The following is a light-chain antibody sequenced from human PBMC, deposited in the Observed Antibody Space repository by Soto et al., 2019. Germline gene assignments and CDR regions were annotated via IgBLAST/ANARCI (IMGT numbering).Light chain of an antibody. CDR2: AAS. V-gene: IGKV1-39*01. CDR1: QGISTY. CDR3: QQSYSTMWT. Sequence: DIQMTQSPSSLSASVGDRVTITCRASQGISTYLNWSQQKPGKAPKLLIYAASSLQSGVPSRFSGSGSETDFTLTISSLQPEDFETYSCQQSYSTMWTFGQGTKVDIK. J-gene: IGKJ1*01.